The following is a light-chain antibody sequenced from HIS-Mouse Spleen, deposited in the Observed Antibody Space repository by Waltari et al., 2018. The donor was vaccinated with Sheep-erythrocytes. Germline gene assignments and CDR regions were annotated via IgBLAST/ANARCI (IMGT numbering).Light chain of an antibody. J-gene: IGLJ3*02. Sequence: SYELTQPPSVSVSPGQTARITCSGDALPKKYAYWYQQKSGQAHVLVIYADSKRTSGIPERFSGSTSGTMASFTISGAQVEDEADYYCYSTDSSGNHWVFGGGTKLTVL. CDR3: YSTDSSGNHWV. CDR1: ALPKKY. CDR2: ADS. V-gene: IGLV3-10*01.